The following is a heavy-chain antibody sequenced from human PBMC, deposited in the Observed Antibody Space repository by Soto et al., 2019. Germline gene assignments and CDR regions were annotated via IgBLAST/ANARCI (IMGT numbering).Heavy chain of an antibody. V-gene: IGHV1-18*01. CDR3: ARGYTIFGVVDWFDP. Sequence: ASVKVSCKASGYTFTSYGISWVRQAPGQGLEWMGWISAYNGNTNYAQKLQGRVTMTTDTSTSTAYMELRSLRSDDTAVYYCARGYTIFGVVDWFDPWGQGTLVTVSS. J-gene: IGHJ5*02. CDR2: ISAYNGNT. CDR1: GYTFTSYG. D-gene: IGHD3-3*01.